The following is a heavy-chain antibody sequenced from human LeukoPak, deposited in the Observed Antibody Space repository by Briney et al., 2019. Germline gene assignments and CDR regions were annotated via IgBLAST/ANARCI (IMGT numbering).Heavy chain of an antibody. CDR3: ARSYGSYVLDY. J-gene: IGHJ4*02. CDR1: GGSITTYH. D-gene: IGHD2-15*01. CDR2: AYYRGGT. V-gene: IGHV4-59*01. Sequence: SETLSLTCTVSGGSITTYHWNWIRQPPGKGLEGIGYAYYRGGTKYNPSLQSRVSLSVDTSKNQVSLKLSAVTAADTAVYFFARSYGSYVLDYWGQGSLVIVSS.